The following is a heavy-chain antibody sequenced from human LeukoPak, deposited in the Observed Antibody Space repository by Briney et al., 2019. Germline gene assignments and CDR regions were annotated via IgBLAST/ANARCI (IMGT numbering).Heavy chain of an antibody. D-gene: IGHD3-3*01. CDR1: GFTFSSYG. CDR2: ISGSGGST. CDR3: AKEWDFWSGYSNPYFDY. J-gene: IGHJ4*02. V-gene: IGHV3-23*01. Sequence: GGSLRLSCAASGFTFSSYGMHWVRQAPGKGLEWVSAISGSGGSTYYADSVKGRFTISRDNSKNTLYLQMNSLRAEDTAVYYCAKEWDFWSGYSNPYFDYWGQGTLVTVSS.